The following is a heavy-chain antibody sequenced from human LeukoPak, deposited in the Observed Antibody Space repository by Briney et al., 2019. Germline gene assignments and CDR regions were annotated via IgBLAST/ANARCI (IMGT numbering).Heavy chain of an antibody. Sequence: SETLSLTCTVSGGSISSSSYYWGWIRQPPGKGLEWIGEINHSGSTNYNPSLKSRVTISVDTSKNQFSLKLSSVTAADTAVYYCARGSYSSGWTYYFDYWGQGTLVTVSS. CDR2: INHSGST. V-gene: IGHV4-39*07. J-gene: IGHJ4*02. CDR3: ARGSYSSGWTYYFDY. CDR1: GGSISSSSYY. D-gene: IGHD6-19*01.